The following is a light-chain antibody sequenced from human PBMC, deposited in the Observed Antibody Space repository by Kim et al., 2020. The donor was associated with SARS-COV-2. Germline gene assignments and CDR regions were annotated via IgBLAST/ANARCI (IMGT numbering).Light chain of an antibody. J-gene: IGLJ2*01. Sequence: GQSISIPCTGTSSDVGRYNYVSWFQQHAGKAPKVIIYDVTKRPSGGSNRFSGSKSGNTASLTISGLQTDDEADYYCSSYSSSDIVLFGGGTQLTVL. CDR1: SSDVGRYNY. CDR3: SSYSSSDIVL. V-gene: IGLV2-14*04. CDR2: DVT.